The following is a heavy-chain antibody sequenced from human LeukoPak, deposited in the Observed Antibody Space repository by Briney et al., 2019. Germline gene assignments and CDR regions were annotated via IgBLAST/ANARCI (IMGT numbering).Heavy chain of an antibody. CDR3: ARDGAGDYHNPYYYYYGMDV. J-gene: IGHJ6*02. V-gene: IGHV3-7*01. Sequence: GGSLRLSCAASGFTFSSYAMSWVRQAPGKGLEWVANIKQDGSEKYYVDSVKGRFTISRDNAKNSLYLQMNSLRAEDTAVYYCARDGAGDYHNPYYYYYGMDVWGQGTTVTVSS. CDR1: GFTFSSYA. D-gene: IGHD4-17*01. CDR2: IKQDGSEK.